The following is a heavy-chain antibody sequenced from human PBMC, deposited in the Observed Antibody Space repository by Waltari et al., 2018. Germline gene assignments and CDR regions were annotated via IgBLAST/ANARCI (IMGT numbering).Heavy chain of an antibody. D-gene: IGHD3-3*01. CDR1: GYTFTSYG. V-gene: IGHV1-18*01. CDR3: ARVARTIFGVVKHKDY. CDR2: ISAYNGNT. J-gene: IGHJ4*02. Sequence: QVRLVLSGAEVKKPGASVKVSCKASGYTFTSYGISWVRQAPGQGLEWMGWISAYNGNTNYAQKLQGRVTMTTDTSTSTAYMELRSLRSDDTAVYYCARVARTIFGVVKHKDYWGQGTLVTVSS.